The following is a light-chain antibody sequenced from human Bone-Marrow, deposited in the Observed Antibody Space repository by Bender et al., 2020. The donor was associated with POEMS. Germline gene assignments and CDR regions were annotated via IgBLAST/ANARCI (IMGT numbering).Light chain of an antibody. CDR3: SSFGVSSALV. J-gene: IGLJ3*02. V-gene: IGLV2-14*03. CDR2: AVT. Sequence: QSALSQPASVSGSPGQSITFSCTGTTSDIGGYNYVSWYQQHPGKAPKLILYAVTNRPAGVSNRFSGSKSGNTASLTISGLQPEDEADYYCSSFGVSSALVFGGGTQVTVL. CDR1: TSDIGGYNY.